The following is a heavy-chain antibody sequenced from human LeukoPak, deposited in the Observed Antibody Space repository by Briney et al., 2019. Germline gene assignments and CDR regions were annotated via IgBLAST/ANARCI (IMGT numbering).Heavy chain of an antibody. CDR2: IYYSGST. V-gene: IGHV4-59*05. Sequence: PSETLSLTCTVSGGSISSYYWSWIRQPAGKGLEWIGSIYYSGSTYYNPSLKSRVTISVDTSKNQFSLKLSSVTAADTAVYYCASLPIMIVVVITYWGQGTLVTVSS. CDR3: ASLPIMIVVVITY. J-gene: IGHJ4*02. D-gene: IGHD3-22*01. CDR1: GGSISSYY.